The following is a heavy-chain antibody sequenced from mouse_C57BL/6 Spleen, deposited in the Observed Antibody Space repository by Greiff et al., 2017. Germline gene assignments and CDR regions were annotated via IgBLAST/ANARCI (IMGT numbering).Heavy chain of an antibody. D-gene: IGHD1-1*01. J-gene: IGHJ2*01. CDR2: IYPRSGNT. Sequence: VKLMESGAELARPGASVTLSCKASGYTFTSYGISWVKQRTGQGLEWIGEIYPRSGNTYYNEKFKGKATLTADKSSSTAYMELRSLTSEDSAVYFCARDYYGSSFYFDYWGQGTTLTVSS. CDR1: GYTFTSYG. V-gene: IGHV1-81*01. CDR3: ARDYYGSSFYFDY.